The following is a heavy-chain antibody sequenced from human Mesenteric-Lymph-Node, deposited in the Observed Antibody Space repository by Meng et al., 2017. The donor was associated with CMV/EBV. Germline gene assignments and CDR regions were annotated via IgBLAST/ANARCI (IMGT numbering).Heavy chain of an antibody. CDR3: ARGAAYCGGDCYPPLQH. V-gene: IGHV3-69-1*02. CDR2: ISSSSTI. CDR1: GFTFSSYS. D-gene: IGHD2-21*01. J-gene: IGHJ1*01. Sequence: GGSLRLSCAASGFTFSSYSMNWVRQAPGKGLEWVSSISSSSTIYYADSVKGRFTISRDNAKNSLYLQMNSLRAEDTAVYYCARGAAYCGGDCYPPLQHWGQGTLVTVSS.